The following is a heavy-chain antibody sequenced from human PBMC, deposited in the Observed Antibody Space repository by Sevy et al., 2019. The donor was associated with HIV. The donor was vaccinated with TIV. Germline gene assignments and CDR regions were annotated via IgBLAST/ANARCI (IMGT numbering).Heavy chain of an antibody. CDR2: INPYGNSV. Sequence: GGSLRLSCAVSGFTFSNYWMHWVRQAPGKGLLLVSRINPYGNSVTYAESVRGRFTISRDNAKNTLYLQMSSLRADDTAIDYCARAPADYSTVWSADWGQGTLVTVSS. D-gene: IGHD3-9*01. CDR1: GFTFSNYW. J-gene: IGHJ4*02. V-gene: IGHV3-74*01. CDR3: ARAPADYSTVWSAD.